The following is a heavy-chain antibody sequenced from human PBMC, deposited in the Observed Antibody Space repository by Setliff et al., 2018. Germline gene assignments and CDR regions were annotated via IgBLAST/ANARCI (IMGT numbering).Heavy chain of an antibody. Sequence: ASVKVSCKASGGSFSNYAIIWVRQAPGQGPEWMGGIIPIYGSTNNAEKFQGRVTFSADTSTDTAYMELSSLRSEDTAVYYCATAYYYGSGYYYYYMDVLGKGTTVTVSS. J-gene: IGHJ6*03. D-gene: IGHD3-10*01. CDR1: GGSFSNYA. V-gene: IGHV1-69*06. CDR3: ATAYYYGSGYYYYYMDV. CDR2: IIPIYGST.